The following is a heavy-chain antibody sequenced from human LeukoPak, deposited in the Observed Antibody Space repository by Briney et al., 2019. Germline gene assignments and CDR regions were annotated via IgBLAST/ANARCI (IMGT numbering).Heavy chain of an antibody. CDR3: ARSTHSGYDPLGY. J-gene: IGHJ4*02. CDR2: IYYSGST. CDR1: GGSISSGDYY. D-gene: IGHD5-12*01. Sequence: PSQTLSLTCTVSGGSISSGDYYWSWIRQPPGKGPEWIGYIYYSGSTYYNPSLKSRVTISVDTSKNQFSLKLSSVTAADTAVYYCARSTHSGYDPLGYWGQGTLVTVSS. V-gene: IGHV4-30-4*01.